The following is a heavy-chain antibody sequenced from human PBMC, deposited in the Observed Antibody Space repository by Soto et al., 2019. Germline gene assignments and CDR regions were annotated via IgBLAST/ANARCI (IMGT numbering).Heavy chain of an antibody. J-gene: IGHJ5*02. D-gene: IGHD6-13*01. CDR2: IFSNDEK. Sequence: QVTAKESGPVLVKPTETLTLTCTVSGFSLSNAGLGVSWIRQPPGKALEWLAHIFSNDEKSHSTSLKSRLTISKDTSKSQVVLIMTNMDPVDTATYYCASTYSTSWYWFDPWGQGTLVTVSS. V-gene: IGHV2-26*04. CDR1: GFSLSNAGLG. CDR3: ASTYSTSWYWFDP.